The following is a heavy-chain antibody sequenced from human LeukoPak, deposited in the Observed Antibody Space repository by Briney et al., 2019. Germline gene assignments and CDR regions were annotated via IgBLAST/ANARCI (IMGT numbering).Heavy chain of an antibody. D-gene: IGHD3-3*01. CDR2: ISGSGANT. J-gene: IGHJ5*02. V-gene: IGHV3-23*01. Sequence: GGSLRLSCAASGFTFSTYAMSWVRQAPGKGLEWVSGISGSGANTYYADSVKGRFTISRDNAKNSLYLQMNSLRAEDTAVYYCARGVELRFLEWLFTNWFDPWGQGTLVTVSS. CDR3: ARGVELRFLEWLFTNWFDP. CDR1: GFTFSTYA.